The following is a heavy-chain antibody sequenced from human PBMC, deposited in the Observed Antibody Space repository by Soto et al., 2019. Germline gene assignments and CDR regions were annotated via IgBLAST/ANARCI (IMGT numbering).Heavy chain of an antibody. J-gene: IGHJ5*02. CDR1: GYTFTSYY. CDR3: ARAGRARWLQQGWFDP. CDR2: INPTDGYT. Sequence: QVQLVQSGAEVKTPGASVKVSCKASGYTFTSYYMHWVRQAPGQGLEWMGVINPTDGYTSYAQKFQGRVTMTRDTSTSTVYMGLSSLRSEDTAVYYCARAGRARWLQQGWFDPWGQGTLVTVSS. V-gene: IGHV1-46*01. D-gene: IGHD5-12*01.